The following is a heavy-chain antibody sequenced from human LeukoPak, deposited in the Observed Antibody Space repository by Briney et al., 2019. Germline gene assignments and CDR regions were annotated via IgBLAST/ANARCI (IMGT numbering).Heavy chain of an antibody. V-gene: IGHV3-33*01. J-gene: IGHJ4*02. Sequence: GGSLRLSCAASGFTFSSYGMHWVRQAPGKGLEWVAVIWYDGGNKYYADSVKGRFTISRDNSKNTLYLQMNSLRAEDTAVYYCASAPTRGTTFDYWGQGTLVTVSS. CDR2: IWYDGGNK. CDR3: ASAPTRGTTFDY. D-gene: IGHD2-15*01. CDR1: GFTFSSYG.